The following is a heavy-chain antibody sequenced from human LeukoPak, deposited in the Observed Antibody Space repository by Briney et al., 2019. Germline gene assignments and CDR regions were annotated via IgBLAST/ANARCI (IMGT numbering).Heavy chain of an antibody. CDR1: GYTFTSYD. J-gene: IGHJ4*02. CDR2: MNPNSGGT. D-gene: IGHD3-22*01. CDR3: ARDRGYYDSSGYLTY. Sequence: GASVKVSCKASGYTFTSYDINWVRQATGQGLEWMGWMNPNSGGTNYAQKFQGRVTMTRDTSISTAYMELSRLRSDDTAVYYCARDRGYYDSSGYLTYWGQGTLVTVSS. V-gene: IGHV1-2*02.